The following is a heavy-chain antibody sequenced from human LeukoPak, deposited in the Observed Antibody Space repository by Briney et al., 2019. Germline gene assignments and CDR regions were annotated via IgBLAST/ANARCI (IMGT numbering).Heavy chain of an antibody. CDR2: IWYDGSNR. CDR3: ARTVSIGTNYRDYGMDV. J-gene: IGHJ6*02. V-gene: IGHV3-33*08. CDR1: GFTFSNHG. D-gene: IGHD1-7*01. Sequence: GGSLKLSCAASGFTFSNHGMHWVRQAPGKGLQWVALIWYDGSNRYHAEYVEGRFTVSRDNSKNTLYLQMNTLRVEDTAVYFCARTVSIGTNYRDYGMDVWGQGTTVTVSS.